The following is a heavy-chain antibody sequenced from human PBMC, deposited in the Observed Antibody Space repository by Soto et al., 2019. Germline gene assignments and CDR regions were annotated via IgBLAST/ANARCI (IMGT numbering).Heavy chain of an antibody. Sequence: QVQLVQSGAEVKTPGSSLKVSCKVSGSRFSNYVISWVRQAPGHGLEWLGRIIPIFNSTKYAQSFQGRVTITADKATGPASLELSSLRSDDTAVYYCAREGRGKKAGYNGLVSLGYWGQGTLVTVSS. CDR1: GSRFSNYV. CDR2: IIPIFNST. CDR3: AREGRGKKAGYNGLVSLGY. J-gene: IGHJ4*02. V-gene: IGHV1-69*06. D-gene: IGHD2-2*02.